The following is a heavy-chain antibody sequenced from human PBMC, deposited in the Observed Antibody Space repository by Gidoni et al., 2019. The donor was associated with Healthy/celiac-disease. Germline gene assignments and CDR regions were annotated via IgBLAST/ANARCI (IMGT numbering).Heavy chain of an antibody. Sequence: QVQLVQSGAEVKKPGSSVKVSCKASGGTFSSYAISWVRQAPGQGLEWMGGIIPIFGTANYAQKFQGRVTITADESTSIAYMELSSLRSEDTAVYYCARVRGNDDDFWSGYRYYFDYWGQGTLVTVSS. CDR3: ARVRGNDDDFWSGYRYYFDY. D-gene: IGHD3-3*01. CDR2: IIPIFGTA. CDR1: GGTFSSYA. V-gene: IGHV1-69*01. J-gene: IGHJ4*02.